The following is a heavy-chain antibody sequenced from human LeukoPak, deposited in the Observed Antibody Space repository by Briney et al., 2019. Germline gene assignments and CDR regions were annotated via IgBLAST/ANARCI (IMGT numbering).Heavy chain of an antibody. V-gene: IGHV3-33*01. Sequence: GRSLRLSCAASGFTFSSYGMHWVRQAPGKGLEWVAVIWYDGSNKYYADSVKGRFTISRDNSKNTLYLQMNSLRAEDTAVYYCARDGVSMVRGLAAYYFDYWGQGTLVTVSS. D-gene: IGHD3-10*01. CDR2: IWYDGSNK. CDR3: ARDGVSMVRGLAAYYFDY. J-gene: IGHJ4*02. CDR1: GFTFSSYG.